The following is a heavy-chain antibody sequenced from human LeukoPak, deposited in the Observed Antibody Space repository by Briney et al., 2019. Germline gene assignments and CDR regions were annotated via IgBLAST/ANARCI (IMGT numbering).Heavy chain of an antibody. CDR3: ARASPGYSLVDI. CDR1: GGSIRSYY. J-gene: IGHJ3*02. V-gene: IGHV4-59*01. D-gene: IGHD3-22*01. Sequence: SETLSLTCTVSGGSIRSYYWSWIRQPPGKGLEWIGYIYNSGSTNYNPSLKSRVTISVDTSKNQFSLKLSSVTAADTAVYYCARASPGYSLVDIWGQGTMVTVSS. CDR2: IYNSGST.